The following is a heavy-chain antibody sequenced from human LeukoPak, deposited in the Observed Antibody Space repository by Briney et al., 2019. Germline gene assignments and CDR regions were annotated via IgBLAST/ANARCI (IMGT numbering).Heavy chain of an antibody. CDR1: GGTFSRFA. J-gene: IGHJ2*01. D-gene: IGHD3-10*01. CDR3: AKSTYYYGSGEGSNYWYFDL. Sequence: GASVKVSCKTSGGTFSRFAISWVRQAPGQGLEWMGGIIPIFGPANYAQKFQGRVTITADESTSTAYMELSSLRSEDTALYYCAKSTYYYGSGEGSNYWYFDLWGRGTPVTVSS. CDR2: IIPIFGPA. V-gene: IGHV1-69*13.